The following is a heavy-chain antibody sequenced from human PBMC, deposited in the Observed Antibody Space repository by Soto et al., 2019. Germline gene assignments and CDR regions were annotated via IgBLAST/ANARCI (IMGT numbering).Heavy chain of an antibody. V-gene: IGHV1-2*02. CDR2: INPNSGGT. Sequence: QVQLVQSGAEVKKPGASVNVSCKSSGYTFTDYYMHWVRQAPGQGLEWMGWINPNSGGTNYAQKFQGRVTMTRDTSISTAYMELSRLRSDDTAVYYCARRVVGHDVFDIWGQGTMVTVSS. CDR1: GYTFTDYY. D-gene: IGHD2-15*01. J-gene: IGHJ3*02. CDR3: ARRVVGHDVFDI.